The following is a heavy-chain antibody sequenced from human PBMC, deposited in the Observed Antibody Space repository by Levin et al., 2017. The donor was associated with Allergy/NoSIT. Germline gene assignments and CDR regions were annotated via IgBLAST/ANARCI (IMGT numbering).Heavy chain of an antibody. Sequence: ASVKVSCKASGYTFTGYYMHWVRQAPGQGLEWMGRINPNSGGTNYAQKFQGRVTMTRDTSISTAYMELSRLRSDDTAVYYCARFLVPNCGGDCYHPEDFDYWGQGTLVTVSS. J-gene: IGHJ4*02. V-gene: IGHV1-2*06. D-gene: IGHD2-21*01. CDR1: GYTFTGYY. CDR2: INPNSGGT. CDR3: ARFLVPNCGGDCYHPEDFDY.